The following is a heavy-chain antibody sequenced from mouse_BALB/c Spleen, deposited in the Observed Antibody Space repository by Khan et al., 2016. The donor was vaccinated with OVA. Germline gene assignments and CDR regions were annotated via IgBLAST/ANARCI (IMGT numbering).Heavy chain of an antibody. Sequence: EVQLQESGTVLVRPGALVSLSCTASGFNIKDYYIHWVKQRPDQGLEWIGWIDPENGKTIYDPNFQDKASITADTSSNTAYLQLSSLTSEDTAVYYRPRSILLYFDYWGQGTTLTVSS. D-gene: IGHD2-3*01. CDR1: GFNIKDYY. CDR2: IDPENGKT. V-gene: IGHV14-1*02. J-gene: IGHJ2*01. CDR3: PRSILLYFDY.